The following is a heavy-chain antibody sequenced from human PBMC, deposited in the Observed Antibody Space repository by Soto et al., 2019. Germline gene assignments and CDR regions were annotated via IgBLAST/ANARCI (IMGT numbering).Heavy chain of an antibody. J-gene: IGHJ5*02. V-gene: IGHV1-69*13. CDR2: IIPIFGTA. CDR1: GGTFSRHA. D-gene: IGHD1-26*01. CDR3: AREQWEVQLRLAGLTWFDP. Sequence: SVKVSCKASGGTFSRHAITWVRQAPGQGLEWMGGIIPIFGTANYAQKFQGRVTITADESTSTAYMELSSLRSEDTAVYYCAREQWEVQLRLAGLTWFDPWGQGTPVTVSS.